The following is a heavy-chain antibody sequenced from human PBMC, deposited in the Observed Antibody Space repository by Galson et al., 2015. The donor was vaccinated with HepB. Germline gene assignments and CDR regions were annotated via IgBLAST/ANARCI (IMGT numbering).Heavy chain of an antibody. CDR1: GLTFRNYA. J-gene: IGHJ4*02. V-gene: IGHV3-23*01. CDR2: IYPSGDTT. CDR3: AKDFCRADNCNPFDY. Sequence: SLRVSCVASGLTFRNYAMRCVRQAPGEGLEWVRGIYPSGDTTYYAHAVKGRFTIARDDSKNTLYVQMNSLRAEDTAVYFCAKDFCRADNCNPFDYWGQGTLVTVSS. D-gene: IGHD1-20*01.